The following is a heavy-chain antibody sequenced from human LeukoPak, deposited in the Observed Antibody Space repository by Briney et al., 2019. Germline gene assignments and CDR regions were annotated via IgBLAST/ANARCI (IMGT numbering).Heavy chain of an antibody. Sequence: NPGRPLRLLCAPSGFTFSSYGMHWVPRAPGKGGEWVAVIWYDGSHKNYPDSVKGRFTISRDNSKNTLYLQMNSLRAEDTAVYYCARDRRVPAAIHNTMVQGVILGLDYWGQGTLVTVSS. CDR1: GFTFSSYG. D-gene: IGHD3-10*01. CDR3: ARDRRVPAAIHNTMVQGVILGLDY. V-gene: IGHV3-33*01. J-gene: IGHJ4*02. CDR2: IWYDGSHK.